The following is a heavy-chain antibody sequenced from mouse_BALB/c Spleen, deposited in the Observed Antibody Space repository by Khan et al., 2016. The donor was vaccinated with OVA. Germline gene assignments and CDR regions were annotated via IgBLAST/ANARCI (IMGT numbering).Heavy chain of an antibody. D-gene: IGHD2-4*01. J-gene: IGHJ3*01. CDR2: IWTGGIT. V-gene: IGHV2-9*02. CDR3: ARSYDYDVGGFAY. CDR1: GFSLSNYG. Sequence: VELVESGPGLVAPSQSLSITCTVSGFSLSNYGIHWVRQPPGKGLEWLGVIWTGGITNYNSALMSRLIISKDNSKSQVFLKMNRLQTDDTAIYYCARSYDYDVGGFAYWGQGTLVTVS.